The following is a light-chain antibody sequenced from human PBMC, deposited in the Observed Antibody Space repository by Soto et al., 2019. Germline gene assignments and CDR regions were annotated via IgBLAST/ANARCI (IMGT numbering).Light chain of an antibody. CDR2: EVN. CDR1: SSDVGGYNY. V-gene: IGLV2-8*01. J-gene: IGLJ1*01. Sequence: QSALTQPPSASGSPGQSVTISCAGTSSDVGGYNYVSWYQQYPGKAPKLMIYEVNKRPSGVPDRFSGSKSGNTASLTVSGLQAEDEADYYCSSYAGSSKWVFGTGTKV. CDR3: SSYAGSSKWV.